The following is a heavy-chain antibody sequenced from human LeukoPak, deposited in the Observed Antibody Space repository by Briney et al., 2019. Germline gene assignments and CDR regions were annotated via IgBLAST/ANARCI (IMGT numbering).Heavy chain of an antibody. Sequence: ASVKVSCKASGYTFTSYDINWVRQATGQGLEWMGWMNPNSGNTGYAQKFQGRVAMTRNTSISTAYMELSSLRSEDTAVYYCAREGSGITILGVVTQPYYYYGMDVWGQGTTVTVSS. J-gene: IGHJ6*02. D-gene: IGHD3-3*01. CDR1: GYTFTSYD. V-gene: IGHV1-8*01. CDR2: MNPNSGNT. CDR3: AREGSGITILGVVTQPYYYYGMDV.